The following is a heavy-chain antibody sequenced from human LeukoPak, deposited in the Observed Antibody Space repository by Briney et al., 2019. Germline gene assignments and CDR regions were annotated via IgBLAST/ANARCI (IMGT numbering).Heavy chain of an antibody. Sequence: EASVKVSCKASGYTFTGYYMHWVRQAPGQGLEWMGWINPNSGGTNYAQKFQGWVTMTRDTSISTAYMELSRLRSDDTAVYYCARGGSGSYYPEYYFDYWGQGTLVTVSS. D-gene: IGHD1-26*01. J-gene: IGHJ4*02. V-gene: IGHV1-2*04. CDR2: INPNSGGT. CDR1: GYTFTGYY. CDR3: ARGGSGSYYPEYYFDY.